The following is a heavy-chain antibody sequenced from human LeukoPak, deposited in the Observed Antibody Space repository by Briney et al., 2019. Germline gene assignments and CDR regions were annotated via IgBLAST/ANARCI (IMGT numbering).Heavy chain of an antibody. J-gene: IGHJ4*02. D-gene: IGHD3-22*01. CDR1: GGSFSGYY. CDR3: ASSRGVISSGYYY. V-gene: IGHV4-34*01. Sequence: SETLSLTCAVYGGSFSGYYWSWIRQPPGKGLEWTGEINHSGSTNYNPSLKSRVTISVDTSKNQFSLKLSSVTAADTAVYYCASSRGVISSGYYYWGQGTLVTVSS. CDR2: INHSGST.